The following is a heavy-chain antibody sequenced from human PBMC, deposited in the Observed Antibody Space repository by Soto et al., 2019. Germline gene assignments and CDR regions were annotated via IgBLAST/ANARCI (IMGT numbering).Heavy chain of an antibody. V-gene: IGHV3-7*01. Sequence: XGSLILSCVVAGFTFNTYRMTWVRRAPGKGLDWVANIKEDGSEKYYGDSVRGRFTISRDNAKNSLFLQIANLRAEDTAVYYCAREEPSLYCRGGSCSIPHFAYWGRGTLVTVSS. CDR1: GFTFNTYR. CDR3: AREEPSLYCRGGSCSIPHFAY. J-gene: IGHJ4*02. CDR2: IKEDGSEK. D-gene: IGHD2-15*01.